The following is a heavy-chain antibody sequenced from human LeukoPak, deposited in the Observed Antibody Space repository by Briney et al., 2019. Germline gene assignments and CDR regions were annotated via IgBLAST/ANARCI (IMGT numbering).Heavy chain of an antibody. CDR2: IYNDGGT. Sequence: PGGSLRLSCAASGFTVSSNYMSWVRQGPGKGLEWVALIYNDGGTHYTDSVKGRFTISRDNSKNTLYLQMTSLRAEDTAVYYCAKDGKTRNWNYYQAKAVDWGQGTLSPSPQ. J-gene: IGHJ4*02. CDR3: AKDGKTRNWNYYQAKAVD. V-gene: IGHV3-53*01. CDR1: GFTVSSNY. D-gene: IGHD1-7*01.